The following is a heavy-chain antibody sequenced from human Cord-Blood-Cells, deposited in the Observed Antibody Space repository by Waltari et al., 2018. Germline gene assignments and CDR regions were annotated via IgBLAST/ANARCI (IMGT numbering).Heavy chain of an antibody. CDR2: IWYDGSNK. CDR3: ARSTDYYDSSGYYFDY. V-gene: IGHV3-33*01. CDR1: GFTFSSYG. J-gene: IGHJ4*02. D-gene: IGHD3-22*01. Sequence: QVQLVESGGGVVQPGRSLRLSCAASGFTFSSYGMPWVRQAPGTGLEWVAVIWYDGSNKYYADSVKGRFTISRDNSKNTLYLQMNSLRAEDTAVYYCARSTDYYDSSGYYFDYWGQGTLVTVSS.